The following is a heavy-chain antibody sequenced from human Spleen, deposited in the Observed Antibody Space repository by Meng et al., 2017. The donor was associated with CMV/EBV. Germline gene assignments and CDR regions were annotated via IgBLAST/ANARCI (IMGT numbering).Heavy chain of an antibody. CDR2: IYYSGST. J-gene: IGHJ4*02. CDR3: ARGGRGGYCSGGSCYSDY. Sequence: QVQAQEPGPGRVKSSQALSLTCTVSGGSISSGDYYWSWIRQPPGKGLEWIGYIYYSGSTYYNPSLKSRVTISVDTSKNQFSLKLSSVTAADTAVYYCARGGRGGYCSGGSCYSDYWGQGTLVTVSS. V-gene: IGHV4-30-4*08. CDR1: GGSISSGDYY. D-gene: IGHD2-15*01.